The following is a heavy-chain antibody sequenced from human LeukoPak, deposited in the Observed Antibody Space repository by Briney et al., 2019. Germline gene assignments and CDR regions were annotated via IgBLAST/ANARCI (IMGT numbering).Heavy chain of an antibody. J-gene: IGHJ5*02. CDR2: IYTSGST. CDR3: ARELSSGWNWFDP. D-gene: IGHD6-19*01. V-gene: IGHV4-61*02. Sequence: SETLSLTCTVSGGPISSGSYYWSWIRQPAGKGLEWIGRIYTSGSTNYNPSLKSRVTISVDTSKNQFSLKLSSVTAADTAVYYCARELSSGWNWFDPWGQGTLVTVSS. CDR1: GGPISSGSYY.